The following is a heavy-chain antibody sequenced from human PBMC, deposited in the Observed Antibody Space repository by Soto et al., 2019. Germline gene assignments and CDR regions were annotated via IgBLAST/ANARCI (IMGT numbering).Heavy chain of an antibody. D-gene: IGHD2-8*01. J-gene: IGHJ6*02. Sequence: QVQRQQWGAGLLKPSETLSLTCAVYGGSSSDYYWSWIRQPPGKGLEWIGEINHRGSTNYNPSLKSRVTISVDTSKNQFSLKLNSVTAADTAVYYCARGLSVSNTFYYYYAMYVWGQGTTVTVSS. V-gene: IGHV4-34*01. CDR1: GGSSSDYY. CDR2: INHRGST. CDR3: ARGLSVSNTFYYYYAMYV.